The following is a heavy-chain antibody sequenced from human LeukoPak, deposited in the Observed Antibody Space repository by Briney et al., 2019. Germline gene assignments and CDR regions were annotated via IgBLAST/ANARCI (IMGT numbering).Heavy chain of an antibody. Sequence: GGSLRLSCAASGSTFSSYGMHWVRQAPGKGLEWVAFIRYDGSNKYYADSVKGRFTISRDNSKNTLYLQMNSMRSEDTAVYYCARVLNHYYGSGSPSDFDYRGQGTLVTVSS. CDR2: IRYDGSNK. CDR1: GSTFSSYG. V-gene: IGHV3-30*02. CDR3: ARVLNHYYGSGSPSDFDY. J-gene: IGHJ4*02. D-gene: IGHD3-10*01.